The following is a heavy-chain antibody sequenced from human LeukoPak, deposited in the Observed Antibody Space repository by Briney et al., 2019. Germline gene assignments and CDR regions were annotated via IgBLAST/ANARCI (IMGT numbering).Heavy chain of an antibody. Sequence: GSVKVSCKASGYTFTSYDINWVRQATGQGLEWMGWMNPNSGNTGYAQKFQGRVTMTRNTSISTAYMELSSLRSEDTAVYYCARARVATILYYYYYYMDVWGERTTVTVSS. CDR1: GYTFTSYD. D-gene: IGHD5-12*01. CDR2: MNPNSGNT. CDR3: ARARVATILYYYYYYMDV. V-gene: IGHV1-8*01. J-gene: IGHJ6*03.